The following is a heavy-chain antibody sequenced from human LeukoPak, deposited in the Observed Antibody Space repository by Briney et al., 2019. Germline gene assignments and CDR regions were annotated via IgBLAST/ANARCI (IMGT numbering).Heavy chain of an antibody. CDR3: AKGYSSGWYVDY. Sequence: GSLRRASVASGFTFSDHYIDWVRQAPGKGLEWVGRSRNKANFYTTEYAASVKARFTISRDDSKNSLNLQMNSLRAEDTAVYYCAKGYSSGWYVDYWGQGTLVTGAS. D-gene: IGHD6-19*01. CDR2: SRNKANFYTT. J-gene: IGHJ4*02. CDR1: GFTFSDHY. V-gene: IGHV3-72*01.